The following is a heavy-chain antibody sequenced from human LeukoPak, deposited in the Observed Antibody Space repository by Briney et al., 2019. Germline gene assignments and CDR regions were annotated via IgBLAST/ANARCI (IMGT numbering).Heavy chain of an antibody. D-gene: IGHD6-13*01. Sequence: VASVTVSCKASGYTFTNYAINWVRQAPGQGLEWIGWINTNTGNPTYVQGFTGRFVFSLDTSVSTAYLQISSLKAEDTAVYYCARTLTVAGGKYFQHWGQGTLVTVSS. CDR2: INTNTGNP. CDR1: GYTFTNYA. J-gene: IGHJ1*01. V-gene: IGHV7-4-1*02. CDR3: ARTLTVAGGKYFQH.